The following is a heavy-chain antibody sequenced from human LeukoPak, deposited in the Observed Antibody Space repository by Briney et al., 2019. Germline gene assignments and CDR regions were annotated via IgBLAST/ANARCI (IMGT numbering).Heavy chain of an antibody. CDR2: IGGSGGST. J-gene: IGHJ5*02. V-gene: IGHV3-23*01. CDR3: ASGRTIVVVPAAWFDP. CDR1: GFTFSSYA. D-gene: IGHD2-2*01. Sequence: GGSLRLSCAASGFTFSSYAMSWVRQAPGKGLEWVSAIGGSGGSTYYADSVKGRFTISRDNSKNTLYLQMNSLRAEDTAVYYCASGRTIVVVPAAWFDPWGQGTLVTVSS.